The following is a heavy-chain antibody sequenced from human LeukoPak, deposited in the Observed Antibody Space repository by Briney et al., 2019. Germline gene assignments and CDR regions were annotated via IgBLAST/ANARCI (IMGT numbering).Heavy chain of an antibody. J-gene: IGHJ4*02. D-gene: IGHD2-15*01. CDR2: INHNGNVN. Sequence: GGSLRLSCAASGFTFSSYWMNWARQAPEKGLEWVASINHNGNVNYYVDSVKGRFTISGDNAKNSLYLQMSNLRAEDTAVYFCARALYCSGGSCYSAYYFDYWGQGTLVTVSS. CDR3: ARALYCSGGSCYSAYYFDY. CDR1: GFTFSSYW. V-gene: IGHV3-7*03.